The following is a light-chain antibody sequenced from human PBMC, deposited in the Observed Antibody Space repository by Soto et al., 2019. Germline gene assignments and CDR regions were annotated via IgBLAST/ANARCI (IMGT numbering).Light chain of an antibody. J-gene: IGKJ4*01. CDR1: ERINTS. V-gene: IGKV1-12*01. Sequence: DLQMTQSPSSVSASVGDRVTITCRASERINTSLAWYQQQPGKAPKLLIYAASSLQSGVPSRYSGSGSGTEFTLTISNLQPEDFATYYCQQDNSPPLTFGGGTKGDNK. CDR3: QQDNSPPLT. CDR2: AAS.